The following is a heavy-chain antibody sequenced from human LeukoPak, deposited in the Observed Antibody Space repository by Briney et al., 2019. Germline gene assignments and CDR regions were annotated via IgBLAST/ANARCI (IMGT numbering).Heavy chain of an antibody. CDR2: ISGSGGST. V-gene: IGHV3-23*01. CDR3: GRDRRQDYDTSGYFFDY. CDR1: GFTFSNYA. D-gene: IGHD3-22*01. J-gene: IGHJ4*02. Sequence: GGSLRLSCAASGFTFSNYAMNWVRQAPGKGLEWVSDISGSGGSTNYADSVKGRFTIFRDNSKNTLFLQMNSLRAEDTAVYYCGRDRRQDYDTSGYFFDYWGQGTLVTVSS.